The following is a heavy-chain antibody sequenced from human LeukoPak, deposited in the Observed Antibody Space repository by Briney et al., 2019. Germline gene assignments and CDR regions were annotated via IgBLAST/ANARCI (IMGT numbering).Heavy chain of an antibody. D-gene: IGHD2-21*02. J-gene: IGHJ4*02. V-gene: IGHV3-11*01. CDR1: GFTFSDYY. CDR3: ARSVTATPYYFDY. CDR2: ISGSGSAI. Sequence: PGGSLRLSCAASGFTFSDYYMSWIRQAPGKGLECISYISGSGSAINYADSVKGRFTISRDNAKNSLYLQMNSLRAEDTAVYYCARSVTATPYYFDYWGQGTLVTVSS.